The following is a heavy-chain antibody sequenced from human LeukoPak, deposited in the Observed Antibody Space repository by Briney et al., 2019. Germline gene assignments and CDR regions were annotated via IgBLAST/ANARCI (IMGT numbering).Heavy chain of an antibody. CDR3: ARQIASAGTAGFDF. CDR1: GGSISSYY. J-gene: IGHJ4*02. D-gene: IGHD6-13*01. Sequence: PSETLTLTCTVSGGSISSYYWSWIRQPAGKGLEWIGRIYSTGSTNYNPSLKSRVTMSVDTSKNQFSLRLRSVTAADTAVYYCARQIASAGTAGFDFWGQGALVTVSS. CDR2: IYSTGST. V-gene: IGHV4-4*07.